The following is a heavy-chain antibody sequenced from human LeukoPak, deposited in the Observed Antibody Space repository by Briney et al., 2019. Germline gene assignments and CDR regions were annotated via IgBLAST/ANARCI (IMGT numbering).Heavy chain of an antibody. CDR1: GYTFTSYD. J-gene: IGHJ4*02. V-gene: IGHV1-8*01. Sequence: RASVKVPCKASGYTFTSYDINWVRQATGQGLEWMGWMNPNSGNTGCAQKFQGRVTMTRNTSISTAYMELSSLRSEDTAVYYCARGIAVAGTDYWGQGTLVTVSS. D-gene: IGHD6-19*01. CDR3: ARGIAVAGTDY. CDR2: MNPNSGNT.